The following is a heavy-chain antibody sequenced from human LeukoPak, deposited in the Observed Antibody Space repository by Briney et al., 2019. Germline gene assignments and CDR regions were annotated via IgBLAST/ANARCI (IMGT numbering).Heavy chain of an antibody. V-gene: IGHV3-23*01. CDR2: ITGSGGST. Sequence: GGSLRLSCAASGFTFSRHYMHWVRQAPGKGLEWVSTITGSGGSTYYSDSVKGRFTISRDNSKSTLYLQMNSLRGDDSAMYFCAKDIGAFIAVILFFTSGGRETRVTVPS. CDR3: AKDIGAFIAVILFFTS. J-gene: IGHJ4*02. D-gene: IGHD2-2*01. CDR1: GFTFSRHY.